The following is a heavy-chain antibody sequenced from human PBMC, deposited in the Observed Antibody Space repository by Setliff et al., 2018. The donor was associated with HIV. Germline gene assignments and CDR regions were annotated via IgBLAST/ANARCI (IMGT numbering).Heavy chain of an antibody. V-gene: IGHV1-24*01. CDR2: FDPQDGKT. CDR1: GYTLTEVS. J-gene: IGHJ3*02. D-gene: IGHD3-22*01. CDR3: ARTPLRITMIVVVLGVDI. Sequence: ASVKVSCKISGYTLTEVSMHWVRQAPGKGLEWMGYFDPQDGKTIYAQKFQGRVTMTEDTSTYTAYMELRSLRSDDTAVYYCARTPLRITMIVVVLGVDIWGQGTMVTVSS.